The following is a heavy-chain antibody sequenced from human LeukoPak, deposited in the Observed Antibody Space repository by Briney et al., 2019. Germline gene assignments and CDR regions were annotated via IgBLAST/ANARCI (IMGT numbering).Heavy chain of an antibody. CDR3: ARDYARAVEY. D-gene: IGHD2-2*01. J-gene: IGHJ4*02. Sequence: GGSLRLSCTASGFTFNSYWMQWFRQDPGKGLVWVSRISTDGSTTRYADSVKGRFTISRDNAKSTLYLQMNSLRAEDTAVYYCARDYARAVEYWGQGTLATVSS. CDR1: GFTFNSYW. V-gene: IGHV3-74*01. CDR2: ISTDGSTT.